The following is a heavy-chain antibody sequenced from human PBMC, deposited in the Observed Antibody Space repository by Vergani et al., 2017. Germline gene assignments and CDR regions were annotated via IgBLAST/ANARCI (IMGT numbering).Heavy chain of an antibody. CDR3: ARDRGDYSNYWVSGYFDY. Sequence: QVQLQESGPGLVKPSETLSLTCTVSGGSISSYYWSWIRQPPGKGLEWIGYIYYSWITNYNPSLMSRVTISVDTSKNQFSLKLSSVTAADTAVYYCARDRGDYSNYWVSGYFDYWGQGTLVTVSS. J-gene: IGHJ4*02. D-gene: IGHD4-11*01. CDR2: IYYSWIT. V-gene: IGHV4-59*01. CDR1: GGSISSYY.